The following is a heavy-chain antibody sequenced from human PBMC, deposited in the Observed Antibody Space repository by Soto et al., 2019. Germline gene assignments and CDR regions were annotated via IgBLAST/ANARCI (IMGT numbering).Heavy chain of an antibody. J-gene: IGHJ4*02. CDR2: TYYRSKWYS. Sequence: PSQTLSLTCVISGDSVSSTSAAWSWIRQSPSRGLEWLGRTYYRSKWYSDYAVSVKSRITINPDTSKNQFSLQLNSVTPEDTAVYYCARGSYYSGWVWGQGTLVTV. V-gene: IGHV6-1*01. CDR1: GDSVSSTSAA. D-gene: IGHD6-19*01. CDR3: ARGSYYSGWV.